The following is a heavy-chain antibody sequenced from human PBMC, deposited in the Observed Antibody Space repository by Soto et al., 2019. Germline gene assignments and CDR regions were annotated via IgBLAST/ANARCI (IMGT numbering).Heavy chain of an antibody. J-gene: IGHJ3*02. CDR1: GFTFSSYA. V-gene: IGHV3-30-3*01. CDR3: ASPRGDIVVVPAIIGGGSWYGRDAFDI. CDR2: ISYDGSNK. Sequence: GGSLRLSCAASGFTFSSYAMHWVRQAPGKGLEWVAVISYDGSNKYYADSVKGRFTISRDNSKNTLYLQMNSLRAEDTAVYYCASPRGDIVVVPAIIGGGSWYGRDAFDIWGQGTMVTVSS. D-gene: IGHD2-2*01.